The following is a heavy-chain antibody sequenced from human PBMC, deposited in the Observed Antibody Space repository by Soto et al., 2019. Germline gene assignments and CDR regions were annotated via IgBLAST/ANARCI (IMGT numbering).Heavy chain of an antibody. CDR2: ISGSGDTK. J-gene: IGHJ4*02. CDR1: GCTFSSCS. CDR3: AKYCSSDVCFDY. V-gene: IGHV3-48*02. Sequence: EVQLVESGGGLVQPGGSLRLSCASSGCTFSSCSMNWVRQAPGKWLEWVSFISGSGDTKYYADSVKGRFTISRDNAKNALYLQMSSLRDEDTAVYYCAKYCSSDVCFDYWGQGTLVTVSS. D-gene: IGHD2-8*01.